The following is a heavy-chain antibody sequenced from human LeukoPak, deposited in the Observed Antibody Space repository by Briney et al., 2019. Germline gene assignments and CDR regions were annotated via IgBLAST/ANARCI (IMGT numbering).Heavy chain of an antibody. CDR2: IYYSGST. V-gene: IGHV4-31*03. D-gene: IGHD3-16*01. CDR3: ARGGALGLGKHPSNFDY. J-gene: IGHJ4*02. CDR1: GGSISSGGYY. Sequence: PSETLSLTCTVSGGSISSGGYYWSWIRQHPGKGLEWIGYIYYSGSTYYNPSLKSRVTISVDTSKNQFSLKLSSVTAADTAVYYWARGGALGLGKHPSNFDYWAKETLVTVSS.